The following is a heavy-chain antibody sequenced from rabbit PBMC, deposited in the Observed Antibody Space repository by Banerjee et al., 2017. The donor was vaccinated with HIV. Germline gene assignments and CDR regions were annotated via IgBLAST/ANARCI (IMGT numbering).Heavy chain of an antibody. CDR2: IYNGDGST. Sequence: QEQLVESGGGLVQPEGSLTLTCKASGFDFSSNAMCWVRQAPGKGPEWIACIYNGDGSTYYASWAKGRFTISKTSSTTVTLQMTSLTAADTATYFCARESDGYPNSFSLWGPGTLVTVS. V-gene: IGHV1S47*01. CDR3: ARESDGYPNSFSL. CDR1: GFDFSSNA. D-gene: IGHD6-1*01. J-gene: IGHJ4*01.